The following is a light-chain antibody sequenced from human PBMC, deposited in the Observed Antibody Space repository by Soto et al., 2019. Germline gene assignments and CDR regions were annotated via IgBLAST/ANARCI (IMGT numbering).Light chain of an antibody. J-gene: IGLJ1*01. Sequence: QSVLTQPPSVSGAPGQRVTISCTGSSSNIGADYDVHWYQHLPGAAPKLLIHSNNRRPSGVPDRFSGSKSGTSASLAINGLQSEDEADYYCASRDDTLNAYVFGAGTKVTVL. V-gene: IGLV1-40*01. CDR1: SSNIGADYD. CDR2: SNN. CDR3: ASRDDTLNAYV.